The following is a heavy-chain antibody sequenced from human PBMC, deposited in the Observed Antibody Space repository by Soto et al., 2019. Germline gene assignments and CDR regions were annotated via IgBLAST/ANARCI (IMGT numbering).Heavy chain of an antibody. Sequence: AVKVSCNPSGYTFTSYDINSVRQATGQGLEWMGWMNPNSGNTGYAQKFHGRVTMTRNTSISTAYMELSSLRSADTAVYYCARDRIAAAAYGKDVWGQGSAVSVSS. CDR3: ARDRIAAAAYGKDV. CDR1: GYTFTSYD. J-gene: IGHJ6*02. D-gene: IGHD6-13*01. V-gene: IGHV1-8*01. CDR2: MNPNSGNT.